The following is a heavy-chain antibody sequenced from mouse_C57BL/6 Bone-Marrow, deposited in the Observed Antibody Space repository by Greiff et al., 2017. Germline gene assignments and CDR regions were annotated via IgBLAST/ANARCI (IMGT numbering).Heavy chain of an antibody. CDR3: ARPLYYYGSSGFAY. J-gene: IGHJ3*01. D-gene: IGHD1-1*01. CDR2: IHPNSGST. Sequence: VQLQQPGAELVKPGASVKLSCKASGYTFTSYWMPWVKQRPGQGLEWIGMIHPNSGSTNYNEKFKSKATLTVDKSSSTAYMQLSSLTSEDSAVYYCARPLYYYGSSGFAYWGQGTLVTVSA. CDR1: GYTFTSYW. V-gene: IGHV1-64*01.